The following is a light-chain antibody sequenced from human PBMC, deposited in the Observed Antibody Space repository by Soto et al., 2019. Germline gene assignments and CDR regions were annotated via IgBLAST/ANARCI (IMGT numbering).Light chain of an antibody. CDR2: AAS. CDR3: HQGYSTPPST. J-gene: IGKJ5*01. V-gene: IGKV1-12*01. Sequence: DIRVTMSLASVSVTEGERVTITCRASQGISSWFAWSQQKPGKAPNLLLYAASSLQGGVPSRFSGSGSGTDFTLTIISLLPADDATDYWHQGYSTPPSTFGQVTRLDIK. CDR1: QGISSW.